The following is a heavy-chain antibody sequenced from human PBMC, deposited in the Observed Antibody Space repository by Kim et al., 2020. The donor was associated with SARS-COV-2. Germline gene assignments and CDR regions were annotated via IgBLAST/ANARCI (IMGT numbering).Heavy chain of an antibody. CDR3: ARDPYRIAVAGTLLDY. CDR2: ISSSSSYI. Sequence: GGSLRLSCAASGVTFSSYSMNWVRQAPGKGLEWVSSISSSSSYIYYADSVKGRFTISRDNAKNSLYLQMNSLRAEDTAVYYCARDPYRIAVAGTLLDYWGQGTLVTVSS. CDR1: GVTFSSYS. V-gene: IGHV3-21*01. J-gene: IGHJ4*02. D-gene: IGHD6-19*01.